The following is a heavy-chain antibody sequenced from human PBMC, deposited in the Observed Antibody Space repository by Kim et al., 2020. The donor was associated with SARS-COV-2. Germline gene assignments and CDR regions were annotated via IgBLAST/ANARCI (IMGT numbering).Heavy chain of an antibody. V-gene: IGHV4-34*01. Sequence: SETLSLTCAVYGGSFSGYYWSWIRQPPGKGLEWIGEINHSGSTNYNPSLKSRVTISVDTSKNQFSLKLSSVTAADTAVYYCARAGIAAAGLDYWGQGTLVTVSS. D-gene: IGHD6-13*01. CDR1: GGSFSGYY. CDR2: INHSGST. J-gene: IGHJ4*02. CDR3: ARAGIAAAGLDY.